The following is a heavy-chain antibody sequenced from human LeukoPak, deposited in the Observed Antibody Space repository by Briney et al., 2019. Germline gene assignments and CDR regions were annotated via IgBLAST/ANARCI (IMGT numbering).Heavy chain of an antibody. CDR1: GYTFTSYD. D-gene: IGHD2-2*01. CDR2: MNPNSGNT. V-gene: IGHV1-8*03. CDR3: AGTDCSSTSCSLGAFDY. J-gene: IGHJ4*02. Sequence: GASVKVSCKASGYTFTSYDINWVRQATGQGLEWMGWMNPNSGNTGYAQKFQGRVTITRNTSISTAYMELSSLRSEDTAVYYCAGTDCSSTSCSLGAFDYWGQGTLVTVSS.